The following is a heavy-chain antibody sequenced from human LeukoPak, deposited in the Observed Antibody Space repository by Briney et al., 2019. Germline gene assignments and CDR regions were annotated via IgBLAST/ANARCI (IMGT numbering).Heavy chain of an antibody. CDR1: GGSINSYY. D-gene: IGHD6-13*01. CDR3: ARDGGSSWSHQYGLDV. CDR2: VYYNGNI. V-gene: IGHV4-59*01. Sequence: NPSETLSLTCTVSGGSINSYYWSWIRQPPGKGLEWIGYVYYNGNINYSPSFKSRVTISVDTSKNQFSLKLSFVTAADTAVYYCARDGGSSWSHQYGLDVWGQGTTVTVSS. J-gene: IGHJ6*02.